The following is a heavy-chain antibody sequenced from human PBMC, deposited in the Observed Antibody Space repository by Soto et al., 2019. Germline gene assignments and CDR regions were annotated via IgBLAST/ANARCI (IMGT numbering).Heavy chain of an antibody. CDR1: GYTFTSYG. CDR3: ARDPIRTGTLDY. V-gene: IGHV1-18*01. Sequence: ASVKVSCKASGYTFTSYGISWVRQAPGQGLEWMGWISAYNGNTNYAQKLQGRVTMTTDTSTSTAYMEVRSLRSDDTAVYYCARDPIRTGTLDYWGQGTLVTVSS. CDR2: ISAYNGNT. J-gene: IGHJ4*02. D-gene: IGHD1-1*01.